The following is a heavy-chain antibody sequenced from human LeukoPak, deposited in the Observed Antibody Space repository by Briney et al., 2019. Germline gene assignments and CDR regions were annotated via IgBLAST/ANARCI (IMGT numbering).Heavy chain of an antibody. CDR3: AKGGIAAAGTGTLGY. D-gene: IGHD6-13*01. CDR1: GYTFTSYY. J-gene: IGHJ4*02. Sequence: ASVKVSCKASGYTFTSYYIHWVRQAPGQGLEWMGIINPSGGSTSYAQKLQGRVTMTRDTSTSTVYMELSSLRSEDTAVYYCAKGGIAAAGTGTLGYWGQGTLVTVSS. V-gene: IGHV1-46*04. CDR2: INPSGGST.